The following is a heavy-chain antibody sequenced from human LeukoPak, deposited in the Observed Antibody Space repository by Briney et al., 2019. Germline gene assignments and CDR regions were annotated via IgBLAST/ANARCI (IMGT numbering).Heavy chain of an antibody. CDR2: ISGSGGST. D-gene: IGHD1-26*01. CDR3: AKDQAGSYDFDY. V-gene: IGHV3-23*01. J-gene: IGHJ4*02. CDR1: GFTFSSYG. Sequence: GGSLRLSCAASGFTFSSYGMSWVRQAPGKGLEWVSAISGSGGSTYYADSVKGRFTISRDNSKNTLYLQMNSLRAEDTAVYYCAKDQAGSYDFDYWGQGTLVTVSS.